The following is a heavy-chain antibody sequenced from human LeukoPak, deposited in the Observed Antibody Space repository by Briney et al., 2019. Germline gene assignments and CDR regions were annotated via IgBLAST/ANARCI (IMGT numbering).Heavy chain of an antibody. CDR1: GFTFSSYA. V-gene: IGHV3-30*04. Sequence: GGSLGLSCAASGFTFSSYAMHWVRQAPGKGLEWVAVISYDGSNKYYADSVKGRFTISRDNSKNTLYLQMNSLRAEDTAVYYCARQWRGYSYEIDYWGQGTLVTVSS. CDR3: ARQWRGYSYEIDY. J-gene: IGHJ4*02. CDR2: ISYDGSNK. D-gene: IGHD5-18*01.